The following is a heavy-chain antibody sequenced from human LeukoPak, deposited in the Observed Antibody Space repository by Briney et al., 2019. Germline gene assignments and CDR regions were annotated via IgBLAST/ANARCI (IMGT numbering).Heavy chain of an antibody. Sequence: TGGSLRLSCAASGFTFSSYAMHWVRQAPGKGLEWVAVISYDGSNKYYADSVKGRFTISRDNSKNTLYLQMNSLRAEDTAVYYCARELEYYGSGSPYGMDVWGQGTTVTVSS. CDR3: ARELEYYGSGSPYGMDV. J-gene: IGHJ6*02. V-gene: IGHV3-30-3*01. CDR2: ISYDGSNK. D-gene: IGHD3-10*01. CDR1: GFTFSSYA.